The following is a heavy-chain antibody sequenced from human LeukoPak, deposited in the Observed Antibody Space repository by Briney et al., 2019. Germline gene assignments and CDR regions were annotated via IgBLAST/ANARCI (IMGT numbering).Heavy chain of an antibody. J-gene: IGHJ5*02. D-gene: IGHD1-1*01. CDR3: ARDGGTTGTDNWFDH. Sequence: ASVKVSCKPSGYTFTGYYMHWVRQAPGQGLEWMGWINPDSGGTNYAQKFQGWVTMNRDTSISTAYMELSRLRSDDTAVYYCARDGGTTGTDNWFDHWGQGTLVTVSS. CDR1: GYTFTGYY. CDR2: INPDSGGT. V-gene: IGHV1-2*04.